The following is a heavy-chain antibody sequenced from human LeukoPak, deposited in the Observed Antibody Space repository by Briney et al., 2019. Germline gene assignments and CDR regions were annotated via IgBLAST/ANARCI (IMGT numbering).Heavy chain of an antibody. J-gene: IGHJ4*02. Sequence: GGSLRLSCAASGFTFSSYSMNWVRQAPGKGLEWVSSISSSSSYIYYADSVKGRFTISRDNAKNSLYLQMNSLRAEDTAVYYCARDGSRHGGIDYWGQGTLVTVPS. CDR2: ISSSSSYI. V-gene: IGHV3-21*01. CDR3: ARDGSRHGGIDY. CDR1: GFTFSSYS. D-gene: IGHD4-23*01.